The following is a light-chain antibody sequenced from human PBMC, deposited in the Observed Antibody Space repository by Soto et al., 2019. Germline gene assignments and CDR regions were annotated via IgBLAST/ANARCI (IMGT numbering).Light chain of an antibody. CDR1: SSNIGSNT. V-gene: IGLV1-44*01. CDR3: AAWDDSLNVHYV. CDR2: SDN. J-gene: IGLJ1*01. Sequence: QSVLTQPPSASGTPGQRVTISCSGSSSNIGSNTVNWYQHLPGTAPKLLLYSDNQRPSGVPDRFSGSKSGTSASLAISGLQSEDEADYYCAAWDDSLNVHYVFGTGTKVTVL.